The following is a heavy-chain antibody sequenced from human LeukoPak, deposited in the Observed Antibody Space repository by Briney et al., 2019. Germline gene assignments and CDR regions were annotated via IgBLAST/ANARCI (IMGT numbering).Heavy chain of an antibody. J-gene: IGHJ4*02. CDR1: GYSFTSYW. Sequence: PGESLKISCKGSGYSFTSYWIGWVRQMPGKGLEWMGIIYPGDSDTRYSPSFQGQVTISADKSLSTPYLKWSSLKASDTAMYYCARLTNYDFWSGYYISNWGQGTLVTVSS. CDR3: ARLTNYDFWSGYYISN. CDR2: IYPGDSDT. D-gene: IGHD3-3*01. V-gene: IGHV5-51*01.